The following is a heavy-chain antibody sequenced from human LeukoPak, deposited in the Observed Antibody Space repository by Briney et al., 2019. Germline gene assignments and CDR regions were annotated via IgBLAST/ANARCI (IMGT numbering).Heavy chain of an antibody. V-gene: IGHV1-18*01. CDR1: GYTFTMYG. D-gene: IGHD3-9*01. J-gene: IGHJ4*02. Sequence: ASVKVSCKASGYTFTMYGISWVRQAPGQGLEWMGWMSAYNGNTNYAQKLQGRVTMTTDTSKSTAYMELRRLRSDETAVYYCARDWGGEIYDILTCYFKRADFDYWGQGTLGTVS. CDR2: MSAYNGNT. CDR3: ARDWGGEIYDILTCYFKRADFDY.